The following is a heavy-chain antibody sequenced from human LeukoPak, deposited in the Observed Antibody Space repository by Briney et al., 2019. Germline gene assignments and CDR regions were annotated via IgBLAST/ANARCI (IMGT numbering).Heavy chain of an antibody. CDR2: IYSGGST. V-gene: IGHV3-66*01. CDR1: GFTVSSNY. Sequence: GGSLRLSCAASGFTVSSNYMSWVRQAPGKGLEWVSVIYSGGSTYYADSVKGRFTISRDNAKNTLYLQMNSLTAEDTAVYYCARGPPWYFDLWGRGTLVTVSS. CDR3: ARGPPWYFDL. J-gene: IGHJ2*01. D-gene: IGHD6-25*01.